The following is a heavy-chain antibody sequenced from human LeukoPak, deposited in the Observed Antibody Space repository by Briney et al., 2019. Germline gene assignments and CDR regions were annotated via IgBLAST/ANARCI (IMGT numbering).Heavy chain of an antibody. CDR3: ARGGYYDILTGYYAR. J-gene: IGHJ4*02. Sequence: SETLSLTCAVYGGSFSGYYWSWIRQPPGKGLEWIGEINHSGSTNYNPSLKSRVTISVDTSKNQFSLKLSSVTAADTAVNYFARGGYYDILTGYYARWGQGTLVTVSP. D-gene: IGHD3-9*01. CDR1: GGSFSGYY. CDR2: INHSGST. V-gene: IGHV4-34*01.